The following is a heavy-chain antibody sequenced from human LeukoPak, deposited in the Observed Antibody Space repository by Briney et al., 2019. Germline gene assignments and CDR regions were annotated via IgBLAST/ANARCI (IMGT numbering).Heavy chain of an antibody. J-gene: IGHJ1*01. CDR2: IYPGDSDT. V-gene: IGHV5-51*01. D-gene: IGHD6-13*01. CDR1: GYSFTTFW. CDR3: ARVISSWGQD. Sequence: GESLKISCQASGYSFTTFWLGWVRQMPGKGLEWMGIIYPGDSDTRYSPSFQGQVTISADKSISTAYLQWSSLKASDTAMYYCARVISSWGQDWGQGTLVTVSS.